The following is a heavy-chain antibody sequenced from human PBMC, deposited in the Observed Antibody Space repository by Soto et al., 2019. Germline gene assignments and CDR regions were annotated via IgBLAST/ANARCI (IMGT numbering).Heavy chain of an antibody. V-gene: IGHV1-24*01. CDR2: FDPEDGET. Sequence: QVQLVQSGPEVKKPGASVKVSCKASGYTLTELSMRWVRQAPGKGLEWMGGFDPEDGETIYAQQLQGRVTMTEDTSTDTAYMELSRLGSEDTAVYYCAHDRMFDLGPWLVQGFELWGQVTLVTVS. D-gene: IGHD3-10*02. J-gene: IGHJ5*02. CDR3: AHDRMFDLGPWLVQGFEL. CDR1: GYTLTELS.